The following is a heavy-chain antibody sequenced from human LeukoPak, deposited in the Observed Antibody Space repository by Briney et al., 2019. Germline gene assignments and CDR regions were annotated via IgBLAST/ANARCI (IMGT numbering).Heavy chain of an antibody. CDR1: GDSFCSCH. D-gene: IGHD6-6*01. CDR2: IYASGPT. CDR3: ARGDSGGATRFDY. Sequence: SETLSLTCTISGDSFCSCHWNWIRQSAGKGLEWIGRIYASGPTHYDPPFNSRVTMSVDTSKNQFSLKLTYVTAADTALYYCARGDSGGATRFDYWGQGILVTVSS. V-gene: IGHV4-4*07. J-gene: IGHJ4*02.